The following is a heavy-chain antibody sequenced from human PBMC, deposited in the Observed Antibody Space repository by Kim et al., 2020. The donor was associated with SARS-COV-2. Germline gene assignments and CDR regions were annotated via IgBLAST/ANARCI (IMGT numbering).Heavy chain of an antibody. CDR1: GATFEKHY. V-gene: IGHV3-23*01. Sequence: GGSLRLSCAISGATFEKHYLNWVRQAPGKGLEWISGMAPGGATFYADSMKGRCTMSRDNTKNTVYLQMNSLTSADAAVFYCAKVSTSSGTLNPDYWGQGILVTVSS. CDR2: MAPGGAT. D-gene: IGHD3-10*01. CDR3: AKVSTSSGTLNPDY. J-gene: IGHJ4*02.